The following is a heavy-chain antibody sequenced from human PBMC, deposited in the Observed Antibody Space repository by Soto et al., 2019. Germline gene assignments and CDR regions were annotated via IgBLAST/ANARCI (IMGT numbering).Heavy chain of an antibody. CDR2: VSDSGGAT. J-gene: IGHJ4*02. V-gene: IGHV3-23*01. CDR3: ASRPDFDF. CDR1: GFTFSNYG. Sequence: EVQLLESGGGLVQPGGSLRLSCAASGFTFSNYGMSWVRQAPGKGLEYVSSVSDSGGATYYADSVKGRFTISSDNSKNTLYLQMNGLRAEDTAVYYCASRPDFDFWGQGTLVTVSS.